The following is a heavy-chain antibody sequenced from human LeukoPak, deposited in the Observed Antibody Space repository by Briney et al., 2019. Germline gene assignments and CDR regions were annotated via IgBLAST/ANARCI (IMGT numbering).Heavy chain of an antibody. Sequence: PGGSLRLSCEASGFTFSDYAIHWVRQAPGKGLEWVALISRDGSDANYADSVKGRFTISRDNSKNTLYLQMSSLRAEDTAVYYCAKDSSHSGSQREAGIFDYWGQGTLVTVSS. CDR1: GFTFSDYA. CDR3: AKDSSHSGSQREAGIFDY. CDR2: ISRDGSDA. D-gene: IGHD3-22*01. J-gene: IGHJ4*02. V-gene: IGHV3-30*18.